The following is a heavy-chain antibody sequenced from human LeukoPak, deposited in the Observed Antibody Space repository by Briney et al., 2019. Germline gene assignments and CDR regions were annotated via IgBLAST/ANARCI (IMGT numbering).Heavy chain of an antibody. Sequence: GASVTVSCKTSGYILTVFGISWVRQAPGQGLEWMGCISSYNANTNYAQKFQGRVTMTIDTSTTTAYMELRSLRSDDTAVYYCARDDPAYDTSGYYYYWGQGTLVTVSS. CDR1: GYILTVFG. CDR2: ISSYNANT. D-gene: IGHD3-22*01. CDR3: ARDDPAYDTSGYYYY. J-gene: IGHJ4*02. V-gene: IGHV1-18*01.